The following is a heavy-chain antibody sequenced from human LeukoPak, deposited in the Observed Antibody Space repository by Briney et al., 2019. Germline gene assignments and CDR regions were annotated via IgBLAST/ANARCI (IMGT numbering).Heavy chain of an antibody. D-gene: IGHD3-10*01. V-gene: IGHV3-15*01. J-gene: IGHJ6*02. Sequence: GGSLRLSCAASGFTFSTYGMSWVRQAPGKGLEWVGRIKSKTDGGTTDYAAPVKGRFTISRDDSKNTLYLQMNSLKTEDTAVYYCTSNFGYYYGMDVWGQGTTVTVSS. CDR2: IKSKTDGGTT. CDR1: GFTFSTYG. CDR3: TSNFGYYYGMDV.